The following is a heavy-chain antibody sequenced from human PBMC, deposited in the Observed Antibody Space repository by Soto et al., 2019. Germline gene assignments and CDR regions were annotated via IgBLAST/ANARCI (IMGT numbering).Heavy chain of an antibody. CDR3: GRGRSGQIVVFY. J-gene: IGHJ4*02. Sequence: ASVKVSCKASGYTFTGHYIHWVRQAPEQGPEWMGEIGPESGATRYAQKFQGRVTMTRDTSITTVYMELKNLSPDDTAVYYCGRGRSGQIVVFYWGQGTPVTVS. CDR1: GYTFTGHY. CDR2: IGPESGAT. V-gene: IGHV1-2*02. D-gene: IGHD1-26*01.